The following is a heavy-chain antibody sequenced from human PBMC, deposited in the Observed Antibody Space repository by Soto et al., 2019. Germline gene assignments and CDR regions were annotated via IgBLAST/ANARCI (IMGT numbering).Heavy chain of an antibody. CDR1: GFTFSSYV. CDR3: AKDRRSTSSRGSFDY. D-gene: IGHD6-6*01. CDR2: ISGSGGTT. Sequence: EVQLLESGGGLVQPGGSLRLSCAASGFTFSSYVMSWVRQAPGKGLEWVSAISGSGGTTYYADSVKGRFTVSRDNSQNTLYLQRNRLGAEDTAVYYCAKDRRSTSSRGSFDYWGQGSLVTVSS. J-gene: IGHJ4*02. V-gene: IGHV3-23*01.